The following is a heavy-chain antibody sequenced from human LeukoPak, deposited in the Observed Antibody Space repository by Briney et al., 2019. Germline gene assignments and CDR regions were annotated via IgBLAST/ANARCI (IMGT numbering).Heavy chain of an antibody. Sequence: GGSLRLSCAASGFTFSNYAMSWVRQTPGTGLEWLSAISPDGIYIYYADSVKGRFTTSRDNSKNTLYLQMNSLRAEDTAVYFCASQRHHRVAVAGSFDYWGQGTLVSVSP. CDR3: ASQRHHRVAVAGSFDY. CDR1: GFTFSNYA. D-gene: IGHD6-19*01. CDR2: ISPDGIYI. V-gene: IGHV3-23*01. J-gene: IGHJ4*02.